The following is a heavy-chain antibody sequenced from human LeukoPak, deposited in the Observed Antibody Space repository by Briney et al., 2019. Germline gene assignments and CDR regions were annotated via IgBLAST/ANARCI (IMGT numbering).Heavy chain of an antibody. CDR2: ISSSSSYV. D-gene: IGHD2-2*01. CDR1: GFTFSSYS. Sequence: GGSLRLSCAASGFTFSSYSMNWVRQAPGKGLEWVSSISSSSSYVYYADSVKGRFTISRDNAKNSLYLQMNSLRAEDTAVYYCARDYGHCSNTSCYFDYWGQGTLVTVSS. CDR3: ARDYGHCSNTSCYFDY. V-gene: IGHV3-21*01. J-gene: IGHJ4*02.